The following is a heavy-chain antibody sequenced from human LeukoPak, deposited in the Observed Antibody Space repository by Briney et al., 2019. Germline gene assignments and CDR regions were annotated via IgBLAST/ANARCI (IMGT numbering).Heavy chain of an antibody. Sequence: GGSLRLSCAASGFTFSSYAMHWVRQAPGKGLEWVAVISYDGSNKYYADSVKGRFTISRDNSKNTLYLQMNSLRAEDTAVYYCARAGGPYCSGGSCYLDYWGQGTLVTVSS. CDR3: ARAGGPYCSGGSCYLDY. V-gene: IGHV3-30-3*01. J-gene: IGHJ4*02. CDR1: GFTFSSYA. D-gene: IGHD2-15*01. CDR2: ISYDGSNK.